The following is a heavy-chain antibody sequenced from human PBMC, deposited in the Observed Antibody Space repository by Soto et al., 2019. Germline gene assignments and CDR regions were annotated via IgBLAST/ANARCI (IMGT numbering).Heavy chain of an antibody. CDR1: GLTFSSYA. D-gene: IGHD3-10*01. V-gene: IGHV3-30-3*01. CDR3: ASDHFGSGSFDY. Sequence: GGSLRLSCTASGLTFSSYAMHWVRQAPGKGLEWLAIIAYDGSSKYYADSVKGRFTISRDDSRNTLSLHMSSLTTEDTAVYYCASDHFGSGSFDYWGQGTLVTVSS. CDR2: IAYDGSSK. J-gene: IGHJ4*02.